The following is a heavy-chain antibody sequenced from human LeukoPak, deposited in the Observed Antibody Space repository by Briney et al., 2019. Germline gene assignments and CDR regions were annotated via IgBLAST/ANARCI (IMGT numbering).Heavy chain of an antibody. Sequence: ASVKVSCKASGYTFTSYYMHWVRQAPGQGLEWMGIINPSGGSTSYAQKFQGRVTMTRDTSTSTVYMELSSLRSEDTAVYYCARLIAYYDFWSGYSTGCFDYWGQGTLVTVSS. CDR2: INPSGGST. CDR3: ARLIAYYDFWSGYSTGCFDY. CDR1: GYTFTSYY. J-gene: IGHJ4*02. D-gene: IGHD3-3*01. V-gene: IGHV1-46*01.